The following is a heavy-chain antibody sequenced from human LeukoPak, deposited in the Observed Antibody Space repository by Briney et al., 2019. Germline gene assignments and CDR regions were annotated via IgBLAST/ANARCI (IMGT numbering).Heavy chain of an antibody. D-gene: IGHD5-18*01. J-gene: IGHJ6*02. CDR3: AKDHGYSYGYYYYYGMDV. CDR1: GFTFSSYA. Sequence: GGSLRLSCAASGFTFSSYAMSWVRQAPGKGLEWVSAISGSGGSTYYADSVKGRFTISRDNSKNTLYLQMNSLRAEDTAVYYCAKDHGYSYGYYYYYGMDVRGQGTTVTVS. CDR2: ISGSGGST. V-gene: IGHV3-23*01.